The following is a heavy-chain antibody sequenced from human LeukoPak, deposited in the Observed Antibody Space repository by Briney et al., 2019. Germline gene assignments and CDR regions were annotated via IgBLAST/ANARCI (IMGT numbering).Heavy chain of an antibody. D-gene: IGHD2-2*01. CDR1: GFTFSSYS. CDR3: ARDLEFVVVVTAAPPDY. J-gene: IGHJ4*02. Sequence: GGSLRLSCAASGFTFSSYSMNWVRQAPGKGLEWVSSISSSSSYIYYADSVKGRFTISRDNSKNTLYLQMNSLRAEDTAVYYCARDLEFVVVVTAAPPDYWGQGTLVTVSS. CDR2: ISSSSSYI. V-gene: IGHV3-21*01.